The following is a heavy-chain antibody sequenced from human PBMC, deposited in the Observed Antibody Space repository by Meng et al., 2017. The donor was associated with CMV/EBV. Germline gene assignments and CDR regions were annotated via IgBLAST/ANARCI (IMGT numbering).Heavy chain of an antibody. CDR2: IKQDGSEK. CDR3: ARPRGGIAVD. J-gene: IGHJ4*02. Sequence: GESLKISCKGSGYSFTSYWIGWVRQAPGKGLEWVANIKQDGSEKYYVDSVKGRFTISRDNAKNSLYLQMNSLRAEDTAVYYCARPRGGIAVDWGQGTLVTVSS. V-gene: IGHV3-7*01. CDR1: GYSFTSYW. D-gene: IGHD6-19*01.